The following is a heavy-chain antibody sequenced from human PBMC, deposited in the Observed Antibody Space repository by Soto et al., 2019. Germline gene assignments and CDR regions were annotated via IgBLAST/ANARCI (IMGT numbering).Heavy chain of an antibody. CDR1: GFTFSTYA. D-gene: IGHD5-18*01. CDR2: IYSGGST. J-gene: IGHJ4*02. Sequence: GSLRLSCAASGFTFSTYAMAWVRQAPGKGLEWVSVIYSGGSTYYADSVKGGFTISRDNSKNTLYLQMNSLRAEDTAVYYCARHGYNYGGGYFDYWGQGTLVTVSS. CDR3: ARHGYNYGGGYFDY. V-gene: IGHV3-66*04.